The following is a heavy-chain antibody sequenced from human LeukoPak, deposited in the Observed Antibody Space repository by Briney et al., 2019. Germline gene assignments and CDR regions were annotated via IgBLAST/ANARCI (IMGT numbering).Heavy chain of an antibody. CDR1: GVSISSGDYY. CDR2: IYYSGST. CDR3: ARADYGEPIDY. V-gene: IGHV4-30-4*01. J-gene: IGHJ4*02. D-gene: IGHD4-17*01. Sequence: SETLSLTCTVSGVSISSGDYYWSWIRQPPGKGLEWIGYIYYSGSTYYNPSLKSRVTISVDTSKNQFSLKLSSVTAADTAVYYCARADYGEPIDYWGQGTLVTVSS.